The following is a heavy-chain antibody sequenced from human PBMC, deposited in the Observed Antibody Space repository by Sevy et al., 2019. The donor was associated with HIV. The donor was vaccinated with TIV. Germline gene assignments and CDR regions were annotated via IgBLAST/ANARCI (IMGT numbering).Heavy chain of an antibody. D-gene: IGHD2-2*01. J-gene: IGHJ4*02. Sequence: ASVKVSCKASGYTFTGYYMHWVRQAPGQGLEWMGWINPNSGGTNYAQKFQGTVTMTRDTSISTAYMELSRLRSDDTAVYYCARYCCSSTGPKTPLSYYFDYWGQGTLVTVSS. CDR2: INPNSGGT. CDR3: ARYCCSSTGPKTPLSYYFDY. V-gene: IGHV1-2*02. CDR1: GYTFTGYY.